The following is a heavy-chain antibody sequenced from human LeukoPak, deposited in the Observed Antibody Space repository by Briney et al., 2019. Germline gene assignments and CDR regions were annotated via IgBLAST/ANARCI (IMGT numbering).Heavy chain of an antibody. CDR2: INPSGGST. CDR1: GYTFTSYY. D-gene: IGHD6-19*01. Sequence: ASVKVSCKASGYTFTSYYIHWVRQAPGQGLEWMGLINPSGGSTNYAQKFQGRVTMTRDTSTSTAYMELSRLRSDDTAVYYCARDQAGAVAGTVWGRYYYYYMDVWGKGTTVTISS. J-gene: IGHJ6*03. CDR3: ARDQAGAVAGTVWGRYYYYYMDV. V-gene: IGHV1-2*02.